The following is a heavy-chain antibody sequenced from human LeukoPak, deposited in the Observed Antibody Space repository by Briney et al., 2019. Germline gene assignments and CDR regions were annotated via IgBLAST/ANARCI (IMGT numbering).Heavy chain of an antibody. J-gene: IGHJ6*04. CDR3: AELGITMIGGV. D-gene: IGHD3-10*02. V-gene: IGHV3-48*03. CDR1: GFIFSSYE. Sequence: GGSLRLSCAASGFIFSSYEMNWVRHAPGKGLEWVLYISSSGSTIYYADSVKGRFTISRDNAKNSLYLQMNSLRAEDTAVYYCAELGITMIGGVWGKGTTVTISS. CDR2: ISSSGSTI.